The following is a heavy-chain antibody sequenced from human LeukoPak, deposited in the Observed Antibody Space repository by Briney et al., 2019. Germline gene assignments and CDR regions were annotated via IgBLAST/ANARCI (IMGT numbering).Heavy chain of an antibody. CDR3: TRTGVYYDSSGYADY. CDR2: IYYSGST. J-gene: IGHJ4*02. CDR1: GGSISSYY. D-gene: IGHD3-22*01. Sequence: ASETLSLTCTVSGGSISSYYWSWIRQLPGKGLEWIGYIYYSGSTNYNPSLKSRVTISVDTSKNQFSLKLSSVTAADTAVYYCTRTGVYYDSSGYADYWGQGTLVTVSS. V-gene: IGHV4-59*01.